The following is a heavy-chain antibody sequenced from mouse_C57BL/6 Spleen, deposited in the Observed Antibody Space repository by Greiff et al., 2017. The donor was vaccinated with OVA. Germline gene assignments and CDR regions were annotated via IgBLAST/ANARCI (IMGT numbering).Heavy chain of an antibody. D-gene: IGHD1-1*01. V-gene: IGHV1-55*01. CDR2: IYPGSGST. Sequence: QVQLQQPGAELVKPGASVKMSCKASGYPFTSYWITWVKQRPGQGLEWFGDIYPGSGSTTYNEKFKSKATLTVDTSSSTAYMQLSSLTSEDAAVYYCAKGYYYGSSYGNYFDDWGQGTTLTVSS. J-gene: IGHJ2*01. CDR3: AKGYYYGSSYGNYFDD. CDR1: GYPFTSYW.